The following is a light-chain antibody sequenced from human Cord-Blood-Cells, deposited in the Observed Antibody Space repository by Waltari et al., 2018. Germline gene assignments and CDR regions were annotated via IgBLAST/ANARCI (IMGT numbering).Light chain of an antibody. CDR3: SSYTSSSTLV. J-gene: IGLJ1*01. V-gene: IGLV2-14*01. CDR1: SSDVGGYNY. CDR2: DVS. Sequence: QSALTQPASVSGSPGQSITISCTGTSSDVGGYNYVSWYQQHPGKAPKRRIYDVSNRPSGVSNRFSGSKSGNTASLTISGLQAEDEADYYCSSYTSSSTLVFGTGTKVTVL.